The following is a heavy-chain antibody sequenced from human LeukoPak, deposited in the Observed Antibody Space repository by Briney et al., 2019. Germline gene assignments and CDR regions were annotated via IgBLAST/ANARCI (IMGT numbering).Heavy chain of an antibody. D-gene: IGHD3-9*01. J-gene: IGHJ5*02. V-gene: IGHV4-59*01. CDR3: ARTYYDITRSWFDP. CDR2: IYYSGST. CDR1: GGSISSYY. Sequence: SETLSLTYTVSGGSISSYYWSWIRQPPGKGLEWIGYIYYSGSTIYNPSLRSRVTISLDTSKNHFSLKLSSVTAADTAVYHCARTYYDITRSWFDPWGQGTLVTVSS.